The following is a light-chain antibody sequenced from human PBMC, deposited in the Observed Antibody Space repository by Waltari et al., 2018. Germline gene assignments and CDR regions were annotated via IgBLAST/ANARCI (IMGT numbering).Light chain of an antibody. CDR3: QHYLRLPVT. Sequence: EIVLTQSPGTLSLSVGERATVSCRASESVSRALAWHQQKPGQAPRLLIYGASTRATSIPDRFSGSGSGTDFSLTISRLEPDDFAVYYCQHYLRLPVTFGQGTTVEI. V-gene: IGKV3-20*01. CDR1: ESVSRA. CDR2: GAS. J-gene: IGKJ1*01.